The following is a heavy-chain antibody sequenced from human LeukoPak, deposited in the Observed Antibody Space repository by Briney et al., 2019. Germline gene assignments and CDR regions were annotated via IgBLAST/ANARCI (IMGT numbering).Heavy chain of an antibody. CDR1: GGSISSGDYY. D-gene: IGHD6-19*01. J-gene: IGHJ4*02. CDR3: ARQKRNSSGWYGDC. Sequence: NPSQTLSLTCTVSGGSISSGDYYWSWIRQPPGKGLEWIGYIYYSGTTYYNPSLKSRITISIDTSKSQFSLKLSSVTAADTAVYYCARQKRNSSGWYGDCWGQGTLVTVSS. CDR2: IYYSGTT. V-gene: IGHV4-30-4*08.